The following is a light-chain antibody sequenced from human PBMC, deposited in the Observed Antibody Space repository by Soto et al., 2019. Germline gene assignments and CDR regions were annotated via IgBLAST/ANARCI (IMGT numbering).Light chain of an antibody. Sequence: DHQIYHSQCSMSASVGDRVTITCRTSQPISDYLNWYQQKPGKAPTLLIYTTSNLQSGVPSRFSGNGSATHFTLTISSLQPEDFATYYCQEHYNTTRTFGQGTKVDNK. V-gene: IGKV1-39*01. CDR2: TTS. J-gene: IGKJ1*01. CDR1: QPISDY. CDR3: QEHYNTTRT.